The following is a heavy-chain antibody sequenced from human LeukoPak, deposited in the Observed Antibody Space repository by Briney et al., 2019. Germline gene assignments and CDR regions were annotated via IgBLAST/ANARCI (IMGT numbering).Heavy chain of an antibody. CDR3: ARVTRATRYSDFWSGYDNAAGYFDY. V-gene: IGHV1-18*01. CDR2: ISAYNGNT. D-gene: IGHD3-3*01. J-gene: IGHJ4*02. Sequence: ASVKVSCKASGYTFTSYGISWVRQAPGQGLEWMGCISAYNGNTNYAQKLQGRVTMTTDTSASTAYMELRSLRSDDTAVYYCARVTRATRYSDFWSGYDNAAGYFDYWGQGTLVTVSS. CDR1: GYTFTSYG.